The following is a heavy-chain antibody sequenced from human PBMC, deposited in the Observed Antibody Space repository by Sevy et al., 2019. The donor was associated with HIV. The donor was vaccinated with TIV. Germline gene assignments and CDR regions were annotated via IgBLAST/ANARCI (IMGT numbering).Heavy chain of an antibody. CDR3: ARDSSARSDSGLSSSWVFAFDI. CDR1: GFTFSSYW. D-gene: IGHD6-13*01. J-gene: IGHJ3*02. CDR2: INSVGSDT. Sequence: GGSLRLSCAASGFTFSSYWMHWVRQAPGKGLVWVSRINSVGSDTHYADSVKGRFTISRDNAEKTLYLQMNSLRAEDTALYFCARDSSARSDSGLSSSWVFAFDIWGQGTMVTVS. V-gene: IGHV3-74*01.